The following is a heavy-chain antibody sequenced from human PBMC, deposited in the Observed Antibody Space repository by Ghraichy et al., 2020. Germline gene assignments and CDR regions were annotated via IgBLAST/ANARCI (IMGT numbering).Heavy chain of an antibody. J-gene: IGHJ4*02. CDR3: ATSPIWDSRWSF. Sequence: GESLNISCAASGFSFSTSWMSWVRQAPGKGLEWVANINPGGIEKYYVDSVEGRFTISRDNARNSLYLQMNSLRVEDTAVYYCATSPIWDSRWSFWGQGTLVTVSS. CDR2: INPGGIEK. D-gene: IGHD3-22*01. CDR1: GFSFSTSW. V-gene: IGHV3-7*01.